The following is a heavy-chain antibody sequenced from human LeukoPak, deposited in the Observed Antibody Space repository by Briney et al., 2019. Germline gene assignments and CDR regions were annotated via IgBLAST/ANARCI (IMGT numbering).Heavy chain of an antibody. CDR3: ARAVARTSPKRFDY. CDR2: LSSTGDST. V-gene: IGHV3-64*01. CDR1: GFTFGSYT. D-gene: IGHD6-19*01. Sequence: GGSLRLSCVASGFTFGSYTMFWVRQAPGKGLEHVSGLSSTGDSTYYAKGVKGRFTISRDNSKNTLYLQMGSLRGEDMAVYFCARAVARTSPKRFDYCGQGTLVTVSS. J-gene: IGHJ4*02.